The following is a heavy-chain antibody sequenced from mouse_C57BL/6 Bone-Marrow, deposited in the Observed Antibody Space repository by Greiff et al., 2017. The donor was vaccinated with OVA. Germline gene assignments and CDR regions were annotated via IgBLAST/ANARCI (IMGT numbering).Heavy chain of an antibody. V-gene: IGHV1-55*01. J-gene: IGHJ2*01. CDR1: GYTFTSYW. D-gene: IGHD1-1*01. CDR3: ARRDYGSSYVID. CDR2: IYPGSGST. Sequence: QVQLQQSGAELVKPGASVKMSCKASGYTFTSYWITWVKQRPGQGLEWIGDIYPGSGSTNYNEKFKSKATLTVDTSSSTAYMQLSSLTSEDSAVYYCARRDYGSSYVIDWGQGTTLTVSS.